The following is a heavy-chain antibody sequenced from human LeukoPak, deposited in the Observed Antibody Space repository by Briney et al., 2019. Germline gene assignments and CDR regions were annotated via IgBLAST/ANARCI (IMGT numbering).Heavy chain of an antibody. CDR3: ARLWSTSCKGGSCPHQPNY. V-gene: IGHV4-34*01. D-gene: IGHD2-15*01. J-gene: IGHJ4*02. CDR1: GGSFSGYY. CDR2: INHSGST. Sequence: SETLSLTCAVYGGSFSGYYWSWIRQPPGRGLEWIGEINHSGSTYYNLSLKSRVIIFLDTSKNQFSLKLSSVTAADTAVYYCARLWSTSCKGGSCPHQPNYWGQGTRVTVPS.